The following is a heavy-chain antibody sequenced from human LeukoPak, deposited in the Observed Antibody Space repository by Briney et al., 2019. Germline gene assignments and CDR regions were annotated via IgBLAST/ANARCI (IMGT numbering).Heavy chain of an antibody. Sequence: SSETLSLTCTVSGGSINSYYWSWIRQPPGKGLEWIGHIYHSGSTNYNPSLKSRVTISADTSKNQFSLKLSSVTAADMAVYYCAGGGDSSSWYACFDPWGQGTLVTVSS. V-gene: IGHV4-59*01. CDR2: IYHSGST. J-gene: IGHJ5*02. CDR1: GGSINSYY. D-gene: IGHD6-13*01. CDR3: AGGGDSSSWYACFDP.